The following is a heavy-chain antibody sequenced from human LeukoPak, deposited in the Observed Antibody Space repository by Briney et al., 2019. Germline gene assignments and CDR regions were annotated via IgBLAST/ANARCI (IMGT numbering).Heavy chain of an antibody. J-gene: IGHJ3*02. V-gene: IGHV1-18*01. D-gene: IGHD1-20*01. Sequence: ASVKVSCKASGYTFTSYGISWVRQAPGQGLEWMGGISAYNGNTNYAQKLQGRVTMTTDTSTSTAYMELRSLRSDDTAVYYCARDVTGTTWADAFDIWGQGTMVTVSS. CDR1: GYTFTSYG. CDR3: ARDVTGTTWADAFDI. CDR2: ISAYNGNT.